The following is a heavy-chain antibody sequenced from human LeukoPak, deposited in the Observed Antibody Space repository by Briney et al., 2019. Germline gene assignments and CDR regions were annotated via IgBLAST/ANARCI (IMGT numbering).Heavy chain of an antibody. J-gene: IGHJ6*03. D-gene: IGHD3-10*01. CDR3: ARVRELLWFGEFKYYYYYYMDV. V-gene: IGHV1-2*02. Sequence: ASVTVSCKASGYTFTAYYMHWVRQAPGQGLEWMGWINPNSGGTNYAQKFQGRVTMTRDTSISTAYMELSRLRSDDTAVYYCARVRELLWFGEFKYYYYYYMDVWGKGTTVTISS. CDR1: GYTFTAYY. CDR2: INPNSGGT.